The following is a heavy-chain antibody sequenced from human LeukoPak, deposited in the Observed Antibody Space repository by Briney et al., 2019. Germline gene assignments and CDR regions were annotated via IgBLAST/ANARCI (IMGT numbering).Heavy chain of an antibody. CDR3: ARDPDDYVWGSYRYSGRLDY. CDR2: ISYDGSNK. Sequence: GRSLRLSCAASGFTFSSYAVHWVRQAPGKGLEWVAVISYDGSNKYYADSVKGRFTISRDNSKNTLYLQMNSLRAEDTAVYYCARDPDDYVWGSYRYSGRLDYWGQGTLVTVSS. CDR1: GFTFSSYA. V-gene: IGHV3-30-3*01. J-gene: IGHJ4*02. D-gene: IGHD3-16*02.